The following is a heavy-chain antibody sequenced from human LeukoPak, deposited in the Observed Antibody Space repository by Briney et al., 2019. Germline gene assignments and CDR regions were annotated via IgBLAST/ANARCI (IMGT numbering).Heavy chain of an antibody. J-gene: IGHJ4*02. CDR1: GFTFSSYW. CDR2: IKEDGSEK. V-gene: IGHV3-7*01. CDR3: ARDAGAPSNYDFWSGYLFDY. Sequence: TGGSLRLSCEASGFTFSSYWMSWVRQAPGKGLEWVANIKEDGSEKCYVDSVKGRFTISRDNAKNSLYLHMNSLRAEDTAVYYCARDAGAPSNYDFWSGYLFDYWGQGTLVTVSS. D-gene: IGHD3-3*01.